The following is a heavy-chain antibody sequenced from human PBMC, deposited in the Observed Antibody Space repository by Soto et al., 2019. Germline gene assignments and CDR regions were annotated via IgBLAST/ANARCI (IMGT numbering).Heavy chain of an antibody. CDR1: GYTFTSYY. CDR2: INPSGGST. V-gene: IGHV1-46*01. J-gene: IGHJ6*02. CDR3: ARERAIFGVGYYYGMDV. D-gene: IGHD3-3*01. Sequence: ASVKVSCKASGYTFTSYYMHWVRQAPGQGLEWMGIINPSGGSTSYAQKFQGRVTMTRDTSTSTVYMELSSLRSEDTAVYYCARERAIFGVGYYYGMDVSGQGTTVTVSS.